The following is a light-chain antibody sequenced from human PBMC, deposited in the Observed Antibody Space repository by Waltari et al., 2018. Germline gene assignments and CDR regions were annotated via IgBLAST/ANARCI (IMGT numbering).Light chain of an antibody. CDR2: GTS. CDR3: QQYYGVTLT. V-gene: IGKV1-NL1*01. J-gene: IGKJ4*01. Sequence: DIQMTQSPSSLSASVRDRATISCRASQVISNSLAWYHQSPGQAPKLLLYGTSRLESGVPSRFSGRGSGTDYTLTISSLQPEDFGTYYCQQYYGVTLTFGGGTKVQI. CDR1: QVISNS.